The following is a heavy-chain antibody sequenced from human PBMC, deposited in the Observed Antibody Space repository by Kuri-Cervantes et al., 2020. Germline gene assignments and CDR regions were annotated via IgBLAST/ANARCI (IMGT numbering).Heavy chain of an antibody. CDR2: IYYSGST. D-gene: IGHD6-13*01. V-gene: IGHV4-59*01. CDR1: GESFSENN. J-gene: IGHJ3*02. Sequence: SETLSLTCIVNGESFSENNWSWCRQPPGKGLEWCGNIYYSGSTYYNPSLKSRVTISRDTSNNQFSLNLNSVTAAATAMYYCSRFDSSWPMDAFDIWGQGTMVTVSS. CDR3: SRFDSSWPMDAFDI.